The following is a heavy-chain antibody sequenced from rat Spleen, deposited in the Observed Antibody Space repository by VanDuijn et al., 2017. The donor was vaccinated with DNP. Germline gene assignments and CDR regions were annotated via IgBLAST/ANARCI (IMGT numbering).Heavy chain of an antibody. V-gene: IGHV5-7*01. Sequence: EVRLVESGGGLVQPGRSLKLSCAASGFTFTDYNMAWVRQAPKKGLEWVATISYDGSSTYYRDSVKGRFTISRDSAKSTLYLQMDSLRSEDTATYYCARWSMAFAYWGQGTLVTVSS. CDR2: ISYDGSST. J-gene: IGHJ3*01. CDR1: GFTFTDYN. D-gene: IGHD4-2*01. CDR3: ARWSMAFAY.